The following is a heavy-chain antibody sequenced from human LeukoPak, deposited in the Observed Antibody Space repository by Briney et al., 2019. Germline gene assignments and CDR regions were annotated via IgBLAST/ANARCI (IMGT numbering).Heavy chain of an antibody. Sequence: SETLSLTCTVSGGSISSYYWSWIRQPPGKGLEWIGRIYTSGSTNYNPSLKSRVTISVDTSKNQFSLKVTSVTAADTAVYYCARSYGYSSSWYGSDWFDPWGQGTLVTVSS. V-gene: IGHV4-4*08. CDR2: IYTSGST. CDR1: GGSISSYY. CDR3: ARSYGYSSSWYGSDWFDP. D-gene: IGHD6-13*01. J-gene: IGHJ5*02.